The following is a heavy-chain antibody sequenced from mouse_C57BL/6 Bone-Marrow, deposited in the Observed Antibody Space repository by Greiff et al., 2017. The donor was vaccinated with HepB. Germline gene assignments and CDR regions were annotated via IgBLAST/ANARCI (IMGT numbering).Heavy chain of an antibody. J-gene: IGHJ3*01. D-gene: IGHD2-2*01. Sequence: VQGVESGPGLVAPSQSLSITCTVSGFSLTSYGVSRVRQPPGKGLEWLGVLWGDGSTNYHSALISRLSISKDNSQSQVFLKLNRLQTDDTATYYGAKRGWLGLAYWGQGTLVTVSA. CDR3: AKRGWLGLAY. CDR1: GFSLTSYG. CDR2: LWGDGST. V-gene: IGHV2-3*01.